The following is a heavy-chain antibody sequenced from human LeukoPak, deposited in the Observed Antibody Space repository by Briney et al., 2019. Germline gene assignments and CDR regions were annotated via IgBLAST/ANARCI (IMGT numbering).Heavy chain of an antibody. V-gene: IGHV4-59*12. CDR3: ARAPTVTDWFDP. CDR1: GGSISSYY. J-gene: IGHJ5*02. Sequence: SETLSLTCTVSGGSISSYYWSWIRQPPGRGLEWIGYVYYSGSTNYSPSLKSRVTISVDTSKNQFSLRLSSVTTADTAVYYCARAPTVTDWFDPWGQGTLVTVSS. D-gene: IGHD4-17*01. CDR2: VYYSGST.